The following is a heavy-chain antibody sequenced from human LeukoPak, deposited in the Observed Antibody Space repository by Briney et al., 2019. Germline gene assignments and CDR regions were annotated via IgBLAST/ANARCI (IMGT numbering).Heavy chain of an antibody. CDR3: AIAPLWEAVAGTDY. CDR1: GYSFTTYG. CDR2: INSNNGDT. V-gene: IGHV1-18*01. J-gene: IGHJ4*02. Sequence: ASVKVSCKASGYSFTTYGISWVRQAPGQGLEWMGWINSNNGDTNYAGKVQGRVTMTTDTSTSTAYMELSSLRSEDTAVYYCAIAPLWEAVAGTDYWGQGTLVTVSS. D-gene: IGHD6-19*01.